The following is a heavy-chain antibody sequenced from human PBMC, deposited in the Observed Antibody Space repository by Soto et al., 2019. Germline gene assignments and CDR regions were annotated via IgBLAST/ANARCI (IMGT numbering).Heavy chain of an antibody. CDR3: ARDPLYDYGDLSHVFDM. V-gene: IGHV4-30-4*01. CDR1: GDSMSRGDYY. Sequence: QGQLQESGPGLVKPSRTLSLSCTVSGDSMSRGDYYWSWIRQPPGKGVEWIGFIYHTGRTYYSPSLKGRVDISVDTSKNQFSLKLSSVTAADTAVYYCARDPLYDYGDLSHVFDMWGQGTMVTVSS. D-gene: IGHD4-17*01. J-gene: IGHJ3*02. CDR2: IYHTGRT.